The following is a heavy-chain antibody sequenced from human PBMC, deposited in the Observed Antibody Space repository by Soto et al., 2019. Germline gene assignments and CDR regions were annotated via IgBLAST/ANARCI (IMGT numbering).Heavy chain of an antibody. CDR2: ISWNSGSI. CDR1: GFSFNAYA. CDR3: APSRRAWTKNYNDMDF. V-gene: IGHV3-9*01. Sequence: PSLSCAASGFSFNAYAMNRVRQAPGTGLEWVSGISWNSGSIGYADSVKGRFTISRDNAKNSLYLQMNSLRAEDTALYYCAPSRRAWTKNYNDMDFSGQGTTGT. D-gene: IGHD2-8*01. J-gene: IGHJ6*01.